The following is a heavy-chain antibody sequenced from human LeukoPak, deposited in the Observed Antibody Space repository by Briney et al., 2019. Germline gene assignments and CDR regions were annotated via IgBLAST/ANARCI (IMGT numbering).Heavy chain of an antibody. Sequence: ASVKVSCKASGGTFTSYDINWVRQATGQGLEWMGWMNPNSGNTGYAQKFQGRVTMTRNTSISTAYMELSSLRSEDTAVYYCARGSSGWYDLVYPGDYWGQGTLVTVSS. CDR1: GGTFTSYD. CDR3: ARGSSGWYDLVYPGDY. V-gene: IGHV1-8*01. J-gene: IGHJ4*02. D-gene: IGHD6-19*01. CDR2: MNPNSGNT.